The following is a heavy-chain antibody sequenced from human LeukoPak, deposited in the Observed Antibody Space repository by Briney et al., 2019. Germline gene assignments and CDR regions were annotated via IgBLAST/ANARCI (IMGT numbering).Heavy chain of an antibody. V-gene: IGHV3-48*03. CDR3: ARANGPGYSSSWSLDYYYYYMDV. J-gene: IGHJ6*03. CDR2: ISSSSSTV. D-gene: IGHD6-13*01. Sequence: GGSLRLSCAASGFTFSTYEMNWVRQAPGKGLEWLSYISSSSSTVYYADSVKGRFTISRDNAKNSLYLQMNSLRVEDTAVYFCARANGPGYSSSWSLDYYYYYMDVWGKGTTVTVSS. CDR1: GFTFSTYE.